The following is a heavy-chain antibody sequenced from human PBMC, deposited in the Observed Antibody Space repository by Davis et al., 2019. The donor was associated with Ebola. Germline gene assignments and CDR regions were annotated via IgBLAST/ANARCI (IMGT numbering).Heavy chain of an antibody. V-gene: IGHV1-69*13. CDR1: GGTFSGYP. CDR2: IIPIFGTT. J-gene: IGHJ5*02. CDR3: ARDVYGSGNYWFDP. D-gene: IGHD3-10*01. Sequence: SVKVSCKASGGTFSGYPISWVRQAAGQGLEWMGGIIPIFGTTNYAQKFQGRVTITANESTNTAYMELGSLRSEDTALYYCARDVYGSGNYWFDPWGQGTLVSVSS.